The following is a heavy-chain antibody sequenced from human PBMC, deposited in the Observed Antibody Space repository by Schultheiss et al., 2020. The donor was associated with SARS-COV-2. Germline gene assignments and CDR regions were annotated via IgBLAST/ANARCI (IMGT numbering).Heavy chain of an antibody. CDR3: ARSSIAARYYFDY. CDR2: IYYSGST. V-gene: IGHV4-59*01. Sequence: SQTLSLTCAVYGGSFSGYYWSWIRQPPGKGLEWIGYIYYSGSTNYNPSLKSRVTISVDTSKNQFSLKLSSVTAADTAVYYCARSSIAARYYFDYWGQGTLVTVSS. D-gene: IGHD6-6*01. CDR1: GGSFSGYY. J-gene: IGHJ4*02.